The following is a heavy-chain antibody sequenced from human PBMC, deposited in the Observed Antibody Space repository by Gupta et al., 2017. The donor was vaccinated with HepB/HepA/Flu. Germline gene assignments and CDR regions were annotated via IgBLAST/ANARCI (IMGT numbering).Heavy chain of an antibody. CDR2: VYWNDDK. CDR1: GFSLRSNGVG. Sequence: QITLKESGPTLVKPTQTLTLTCTFSGFSLRSNGVGVGWMRQPPGKALEWIAVVYWNDDKDDRPSLRTRLTITKDTAKSQVVITMTKMEPVDTATYYATHRVTFRALDPGCQGAMVTVFS. V-gene: IGHV2-5*01. D-gene: IGHD2-21*02. CDR3: THRVTFRALDP. J-gene: IGHJ5*01.